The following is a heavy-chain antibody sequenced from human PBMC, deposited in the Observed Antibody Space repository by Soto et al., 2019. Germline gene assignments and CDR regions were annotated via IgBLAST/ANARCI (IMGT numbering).Heavy chain of an antibody. Sequence: QVQLQESGPGLVKPSQTLSLTCTVSGGSISSGDYSWSWIRQPPGKGLEWIGYLYYSGSTYYNPSLKSRVTISVDTSKNQFSLKLSSVTAADTAVYYCATSPVAATLGVAGYWGQGTLVTVSS. V-gene: IGHV4-30-4*01. J-gene: IGHJ4*02. CDR3: ATSPVAATLGVAGY. D-gene: IGHD2-15*01. CDR1: GGSISSGDYS. CDR2: LYYSGST.